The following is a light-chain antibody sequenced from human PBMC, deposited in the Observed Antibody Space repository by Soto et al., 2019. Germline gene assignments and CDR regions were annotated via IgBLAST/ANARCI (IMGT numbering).Light chain of an antibody. J-gene: IGKJ1*01. V-gene: IGKV3-20*01. Sequence: EIVLTQSPGTLSLSPGERATLSCRASQSVSSSYLAWYQQKPGQAPRLLIYGASTRATGIPDRFSGGGSGTDFTLIISSLEPEDFAVYYCQQYGSLPRTFGQGTKVEIK. CDR1: QSVSSSY. CDR3: QQYGSLPRT. CDR2: GAS.